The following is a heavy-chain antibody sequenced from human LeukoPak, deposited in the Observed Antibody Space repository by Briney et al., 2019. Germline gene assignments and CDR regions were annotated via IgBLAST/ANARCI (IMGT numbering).Heavy chain of an antibody. CDR1: GYGFTSYY. CDR3: ARHGSGRYYPAEGRVDY. V-gene: IGHV1-46*03. D-gene: IGHD3-10*01. Sequence: ASVKVSCKSFGYGFTSYYIHWVRQAPGQGLEWMGIINPSVGGTTYARKFQGRVTMTRDTSTSTVYMELSSLRSEDTAVYYCARHGSGRYYPAEGRVDYWGQGTLVTVSS. CDR2: INPSVGGT. J-gene: IGHJ4*02.